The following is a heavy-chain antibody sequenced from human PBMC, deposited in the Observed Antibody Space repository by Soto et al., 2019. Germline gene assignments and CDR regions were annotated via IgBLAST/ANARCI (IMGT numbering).Heavy chain of an antibody. V-gene: IGHV1-69*06. Sequence: QGQVVQSGAEVKKPGSSVKISCKASGRIFSSFPTSWVRQVPGQGLEWMGGVISASGSVTYAPKFQGRVTLPAVNSAGIGYMELTSLTSEDTAIYYCARVGSRDAYNYVLDQWGPGTMVTVSS. CDR2: VISASGSV. D-gene: IGHD5-18*01. J-gene: IGHJ1*01. CDR1: GRIFSSFP. CDR3: ARVGSRDAYNYVLDQ.